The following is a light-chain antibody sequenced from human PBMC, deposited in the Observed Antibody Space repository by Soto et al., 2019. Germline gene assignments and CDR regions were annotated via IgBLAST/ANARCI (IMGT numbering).Light chain of an antibody. CDR1: SSNIGNNY. CDR3: GTWDSSLSAGV. CDR2: DNN. Sequence: QCVLTQPHSVSAAPGQKVTISCSGSSSNIGNNYVSWYQQLPGTAPRLLIYDNNKRPSGIPDRFSGSKSGTSATLGITGLQTGDEADYYCGTWDSSLSAGVFGGGTKVTVL. V-gene: IGLV1-51*01. J-gene: IGLJ2*01.